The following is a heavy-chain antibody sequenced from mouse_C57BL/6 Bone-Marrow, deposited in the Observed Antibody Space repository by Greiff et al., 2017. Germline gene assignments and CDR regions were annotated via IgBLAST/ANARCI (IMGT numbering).Heavy chain of an antibody. CDR1: GYTFTSYW. J-gene: IGHJ4*01. Sequence: QVQLQQPGAELVMPGASVKLSCKASGYTFTSYWMHWVKQRPGQGLEWIGEIDPSDSYTNYNQKFKGKSTLTVDKSSSTAYRQLSSLTSEDSAVYYCARGLLRRAMDYWGQGTSVTVSS. CDR2: IDPSDSYT. CDR3: ARGLLRRAMDY. D-gene: IGHD2-3*01. V-gene: IGHV1-69*01.